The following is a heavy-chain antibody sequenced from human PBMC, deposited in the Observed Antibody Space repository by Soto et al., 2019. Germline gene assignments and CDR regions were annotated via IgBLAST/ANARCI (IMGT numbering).Heavy chain of an antibody. Sequence: QVQLQESGPGLVKPSQTLSLTCTVSGGSISSGGYYWSWIRQHPGKGLEWIGYIYYSGSTYYNPSIKSRVTESVDTSKDQFSLKLSSVTAADTAVYYCARVLAVAGKGKRFDYWGQGTLVTVSS. CDR1: GGSISSGGYY. CDR3: ARVLAVAGKGKRFDY. D-gene: IGHD6-19*01. CDR2: IYYSGST. J-gene: IGHJ4*02. V-gene: IGHV4-31*03.